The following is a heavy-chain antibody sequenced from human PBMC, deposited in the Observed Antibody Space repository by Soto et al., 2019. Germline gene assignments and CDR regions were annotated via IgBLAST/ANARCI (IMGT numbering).Heavy chain of an antibody. CDR3: ATGPAGGYSYGYIDY. D-gene: IGHD5-18*01. CDR2: FDPEDGET. V-gene: IGHV1-24*01. CDR1: GYTLTELS. J-gene: IGHJ4*02. Sequence: ASVKVSCKVSGYTLTELSMHWVRQAPGKGLEWMGGFDPEDGETIYAQKFQGRVTMTEDTSTDTAYMELSSLRSEDTAVYYCATGPAGGYSYGYIDYWGQGTLVTVSS.